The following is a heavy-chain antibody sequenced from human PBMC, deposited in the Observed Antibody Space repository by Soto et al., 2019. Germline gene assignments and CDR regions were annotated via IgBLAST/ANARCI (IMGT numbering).Heavy chain of an antibody. V-gene: IGHV4-31*03. D-gene: IGHD3-10*01. CDR3: ARVKWFGSIYYFDY. CDR2: IYYSGST. J-gene: IGHJ4*02. CDR1: GGSISSGGYY. Sequence: QVQLQESGPGLVKPSQTLSLTCTVSGGSISSGGYYWSWIRQHPGKGLEWIGYIYYSGSTYYNPSLKSRFTISVDTSKNQFSLKLSSVTAADTAVYYCARVKWFGSIYYFDYWGQGTLVTVSS.